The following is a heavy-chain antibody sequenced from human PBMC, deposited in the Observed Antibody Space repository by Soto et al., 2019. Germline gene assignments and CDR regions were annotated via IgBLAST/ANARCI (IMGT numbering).Heavy chain of an antibody. J-gene: IGHJ4*02. V-gene: IGHV1-2*04. CDR1: GYTFSGYY. CDR3: ARDRYDFWSGTLDY. CDR2: INPNSGGT. Sequence: GASVKVSCKASGYTFSGYYIHWFRQAPGQGLEWMGWINPNSGGTYYAQKFQGWVTMTRDTSISTAYMELSRLRSDDTAVYYCARDRYDFWSGTLDYWGQGTLVTVS. D-gene: IGHD3-3*01.